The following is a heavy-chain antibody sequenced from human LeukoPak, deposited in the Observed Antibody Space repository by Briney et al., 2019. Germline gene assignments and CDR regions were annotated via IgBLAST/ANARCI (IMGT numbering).Heavy chain of an antibody. V-gene: IGHV4-39*07. CDR2: IYYGGST. Sequence: SETLSLTCIVSGGSISRSDYYWGWIRQPPGKGLEWIGSIYYGGSTYYNPSLKSRVTISVDTSMNQFSLKLSSVTAADTAVYYCARGPYDFWSGYYRGLYYYGMDVWGQGTTVTVSS. CDR1: GGSISRSDYY. CDR3: ARGPYDFWSGYYRGLYYYGMDV. D-gene: IGHD3-3*01. J-gene: IGHJ6*02.